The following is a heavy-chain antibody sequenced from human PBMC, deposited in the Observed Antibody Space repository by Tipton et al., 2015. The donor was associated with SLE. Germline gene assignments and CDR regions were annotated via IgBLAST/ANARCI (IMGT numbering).Heavy chain of an antibody. CDR2: VYHGGNT. J-gene: IGHJ4*02. V-gene: IGHV4-38-2*02. CDR3: ARGGPVLRFLEWSPTGYFDY. CDR1: GYSLTSGHY. D-gene: IGHD3-3*01. Sequence: TLSLTCSVSGYSLTSGHYWSWIRQPVGKGLEWIGSVYHGGNTHYDSSLKSRVTISLDTSDNQFSLKLTSVTAADTAVYYCARGGPVLRFLEWSPTGYFDYWGQGTLVTVSS.